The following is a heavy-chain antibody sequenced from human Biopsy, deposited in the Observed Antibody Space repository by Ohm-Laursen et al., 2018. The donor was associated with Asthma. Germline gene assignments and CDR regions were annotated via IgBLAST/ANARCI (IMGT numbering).Heavy chain of an antibody. J-gene: IGHJ4*02. CDR1: GGTFNTYV. V-gene: IGHV1-69*13. Sequence: SVKVSCKSLGGTFNTYVIGWVRQAPGQGLEWMGGINPVFGTTTYPQKFQDRVTITADDSTSTVYMELSSLRSEDTAVYYCARKAGSCISRTCYSLDFWGQGTLVTVSP. CDR2: INPVFGTT. CDR3: ARKAGSCISRTCYSLDF. D-gene: IGHD2-2*01.